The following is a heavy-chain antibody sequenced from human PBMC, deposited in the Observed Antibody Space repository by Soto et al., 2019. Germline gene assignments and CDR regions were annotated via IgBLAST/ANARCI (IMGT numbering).Heavy chain of an antibody. Sequence: GSSVKVSCKASGYTFTGYYMHWVRQAPGQGLEWMGWINPNSGGTNYAQKFQGRVTMTRDTSISTAYMELSRLRSDDTAVYYCARVKQQQLVYWDYWGQGTLVTVSS. J-gene: IGHJ4*02. CDR2: INPNSGGT. CDR1: GYTFTGYY. V-gene: IGHV1-2*02. CDR3: ARVKQQQLVYWDY. D-gene: IGHD6-13*01.